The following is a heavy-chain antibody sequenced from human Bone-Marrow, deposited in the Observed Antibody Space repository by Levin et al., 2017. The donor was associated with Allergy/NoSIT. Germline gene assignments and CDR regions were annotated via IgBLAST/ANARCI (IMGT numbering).Heavy chain of an antibody. CDR1: GFSFSDYY. CDR3: ARPLRSDYYLCFDQ. Sequence: GGSLRLSCAASGFSFSDYYMTWIRQAPGKGLEWISYISSSGSTKHYADSVKGRFTISRDNAKNSLYLQMNSLRVDDTAVYYCARPLRSDYYLCFDQWGQGSLVTVSS. V-gene: IGHV3-11*01. D-gene: IGHD3-3*01. CDR2: ISSSGSTK. J-gene: IGHJ5*02.